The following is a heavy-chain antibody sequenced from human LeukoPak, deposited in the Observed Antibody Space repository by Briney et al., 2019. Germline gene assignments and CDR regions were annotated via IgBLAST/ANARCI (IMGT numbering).Heavy chain of an antibody. J-gene: IGHJ4*02. CDR2: INPNSGGT. CDR1: GYTFTGYY. CDR3: ARDPYCSSTSCYNDY. D-gene: IGHD2-2*02. Sequence: ASVKVSCKASGYTFTGYYMHWVRQAPGQGLEWTGWINPNSGGTNYAQKFQGRVTMTRDTSISTAYMELSRLRSDDTAVYYCARDPYCSSTSCYNDYWGQGTLVTVSS. V-gene: IGHV1-2*02.